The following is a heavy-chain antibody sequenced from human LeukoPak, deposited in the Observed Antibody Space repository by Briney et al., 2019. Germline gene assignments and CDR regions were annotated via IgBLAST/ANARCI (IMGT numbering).Heavy chain of an antibody. CDR1: GFTFSRYV. CDR2: ISYDASSK. Sequence: GGSLRLSCSASGFTFSRYVIYWVRQAPGKGLEWVAAISYDASSKYYADSVKGRITISRDNSKNTVYLQMNSLRAEDTAVYYCAELGITMIGGVWGKGTTVTISS. CDR3: AELGITMIGGV. D-gene: IGHD3-10*02. V-gene: IGHV3-30*04. J-gene: IGHJ6*04.